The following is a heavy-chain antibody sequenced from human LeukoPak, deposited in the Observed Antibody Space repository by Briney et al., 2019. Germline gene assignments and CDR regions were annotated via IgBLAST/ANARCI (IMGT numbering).Heavy chain of an antibody. CDR1: GFTFSSYD. D-gene: IGHD5-18*01. V-gene: IGHV3-13*05. Sequence: PGGSLRLSCAASGFTFSSYDMHWVRHATGKGLEWVSAIGTAGDPYYPGSVKGRFTISRENAKNSLYLQMNSLRAGDTAVYYCARGGYSYGPHYYYYGMDVWGKGTTVTVSS. CDR3: ARGGYSYGPHYYYYGMDV. J-gene: IGHJ6*04. CDR2: IGTAGDP.